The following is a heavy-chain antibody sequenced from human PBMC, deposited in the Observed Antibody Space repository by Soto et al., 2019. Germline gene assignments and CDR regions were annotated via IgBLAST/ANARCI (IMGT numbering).Heavy chain of an antibody. CDR3: ARGDRGAFDL. Sequence: EVQLVESGGGLVQPGESLRLSCAASGFTFDYCWMHWVRQAPGKGLVWVSRIHSDGTSTTYADSVKGRFTISRDNAKNTLSLQMNSLRAEDTAVYYCARGDRGAFDLWGQGTVVTVSS. CDR2: IHSDGTST. V-gene: IGHV3-74*01. CDR1: GFTFDYCW. J-gene: IGHJ3*01. D-gene: IGHD1-26*01.